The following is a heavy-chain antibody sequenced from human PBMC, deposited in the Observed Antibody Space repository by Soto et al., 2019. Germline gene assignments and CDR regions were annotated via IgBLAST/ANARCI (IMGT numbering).Heavy chain of an antibody. J-gene: IGHJ1*01. CDR1: GFSFSTYA. D-gene: IGHD6-13*01. CDR3: AKDQAAAGTISRYFQH. Sequence: EVQLLESGGGLVQPEGSLRLSCAASGFSFSTYAMSWVRQAPGKGLEWVSGSSGSGGTTYYADSVKGQFTISRDNSKNQLYRQVNSLRVEDTVVYYCAKDQAAAGTISRYFQHWGQGTLVTVSS. CDR2: SSGSGGTT. V-gene: IGHV3-23*01.